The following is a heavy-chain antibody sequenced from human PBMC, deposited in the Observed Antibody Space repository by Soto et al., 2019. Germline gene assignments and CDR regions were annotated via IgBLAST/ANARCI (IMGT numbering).Heavy chain of an antibody. V-gene: IGHV4-31*03. CDR3: ASVYCSGGSCYPLPYYYYCMDV. CDR1: GGSISSGGYY. D-gene: IGHD2-15*01. J-gene: IGHJ6*02. CDR2: IYYSGST. Sequence: QVQLQESGPGLVKPSQTLSLTCTVSGGSISSGGYYWSWIRQHPGKGLEWIGYIYYSGSTYYNPSLQSRVTIPVVPSQNQFSLKLSSVTAADTDMYYCASVYCSGGSCYPLPYYYYCMDVLGQGTTVTVSS.